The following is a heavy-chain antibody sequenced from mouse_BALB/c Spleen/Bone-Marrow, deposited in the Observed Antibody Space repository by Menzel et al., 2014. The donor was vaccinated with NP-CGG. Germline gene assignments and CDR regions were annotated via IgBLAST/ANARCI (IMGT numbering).Heavy chain of an antibody. D-gene: IGHD2-1*01. V-gene: IGHV1-61*01. CDR3: AREKVYYGISWFAY. CDR1: GYSFTTYW. CDR2: IHPSDSET. Sequence: QVQLQQSGTVVVRPGASVKLSCKASGYSFTTYWMNWVKQRPGQGLEWIGMIHPSDSETRLNQKFKDKATLTVDKSSSTAYMQFNSPTSEDSAVYYCAREKVYYGISWFAYWGQGTLVTVSA. J-gene: IGHJ3*01.